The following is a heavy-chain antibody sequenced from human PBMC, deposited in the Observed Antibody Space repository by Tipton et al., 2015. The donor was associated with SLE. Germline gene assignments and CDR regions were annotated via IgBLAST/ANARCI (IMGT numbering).Heavy chain of an antibody. V-gene: IGHV4-59*12. D-gene: IGHD3-16*01. CDR1: GDSINNYY. J-gene: IGHJ4*02. Sequence: GLVKPSETLSLTCIVSGDSINNYYWSWIRQPPGKGLEWIGYIYYSGNTFYNPSLKGRVTISIDTSETQLSLQMTSVTAADAAVYYCAREHVGVAYSFDYWGQGSLVSVS. CDR2: IYYSGNT. CDR3: AREHVGVAYSFDY.